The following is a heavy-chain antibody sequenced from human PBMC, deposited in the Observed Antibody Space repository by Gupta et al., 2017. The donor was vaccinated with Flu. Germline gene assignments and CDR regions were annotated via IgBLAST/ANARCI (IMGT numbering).Heavy chain of an antibody. CDR1: GFSFRNYG. V-gene: IGHV3-30*18. J-gene: IGHJ6*02. CDR2: TSYDGSSK. D-gene: IGHD3-10*01. Sequence: QEQVVESGGGVVQPGRSLRLSCAASGFSFRNYGMHWVRPAPGKGLEWVAVTSYDGSSKNYADSVKGRFTISRDNSKNTLYLQMNSLRTEDTAVYHCAKDWKWNYNNYGMNVWGQGTTVTVSS. CDR3: AKDWKWNYNNYGMNV.